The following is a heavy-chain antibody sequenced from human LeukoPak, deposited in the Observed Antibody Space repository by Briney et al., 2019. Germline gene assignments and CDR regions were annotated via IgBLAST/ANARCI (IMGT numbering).Heavy chain of an antibody. CDR2: INTNTGNP. D-gene: IGHD7-27*01. CDR3: ARENWVPYYYYMDV. J-gene: IGHJ6*03. Sequence: GASVKVSCKASDYTFTSYGISWVRQAPGQGLEWMGWINTNTGNPTYAQGFTGRFVFSLDTSVSTAYLQISSLKAEDTAVYYCARENWVPYYYYMDVWGKGTTVTVSS. V-gene: IGHV7-4-1*02. CDR1: DYTFTSYG.